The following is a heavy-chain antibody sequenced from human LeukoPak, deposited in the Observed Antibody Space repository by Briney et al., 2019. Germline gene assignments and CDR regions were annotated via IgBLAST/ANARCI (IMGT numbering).Heavy chain of an antibody. Sequence: GGSLRLSCAASGFTFSNYSMNWVRQAPGKGLEWVSSIGSTSHFRYYADSLKGRVTISRDNAKNSLYLQMSSLRVGDTAVYYCARSCDGDCYSDYWGQGTLVTVSS. J-gene: IGHJ4*02. CDR2: IGSTSHFR. CDR3: ARSCDGDCYSDY. CDR1: GFTFSNYS. V-gene: IGHV3-21*01. D-gene: IGHD2-21*02.